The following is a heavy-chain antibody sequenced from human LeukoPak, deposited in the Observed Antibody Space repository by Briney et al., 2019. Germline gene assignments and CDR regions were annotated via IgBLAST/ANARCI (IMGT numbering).Heavy chain of an antibody. Sequence: ASVKVSCKASGYTFTGYYMHWVRQAPGQGLEWMGRINPNSGGTNYAQKFQGRVTMTRDTSISTAYMELSRLRSDDTAVYYCARDPESGVGGIFGVVIIGRSSPWFDPWGQGTLVTVSS. J-gene: IGHJ5*02. CDR1: GYTFTGYY. V-gene: IGHV1-2*06. CDR3: ARDPESGVGGIFGVVIIGRSSPWFDP. CDR2: INPNSGGT. D-gene: IGHD3-3*01.